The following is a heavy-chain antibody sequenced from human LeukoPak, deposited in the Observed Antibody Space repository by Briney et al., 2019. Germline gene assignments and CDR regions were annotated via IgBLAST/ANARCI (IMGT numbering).Heavy chain of an antibody. J-gene: IGHJ5*02. Sequence: GGSLRLSCAASGFTFSGSAIHWVRQASGRGLEWVGRIRSKTNNYATAYSESVRGRFTISRDDSQNTAYPQMNSLKAEDTAVYYCTRAIQFDPWGQGTLVTVSS. CDR3: TRAIQFDP. V-gene: IGHV3-73*01. CDR2: IRSKTNNYAT. CDR1: GFTFSGSA.